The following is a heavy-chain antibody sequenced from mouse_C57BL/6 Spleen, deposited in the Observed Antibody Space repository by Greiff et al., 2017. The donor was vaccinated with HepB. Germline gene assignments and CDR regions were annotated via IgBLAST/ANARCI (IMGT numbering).Heavy chain of an antibody. CDR3: ARHEVDYYYGSSPFAY. CDR2: FYPGSGSI. Sequence: QVQLKESGAELVKPGASVKLSCKASGYTFTEYTIHWVKQRSGQGLEWIGWFYPGSGSIKYNEKFKDKATLTAYKSSSTVYMELSRLTSDDSAVYFCARHEVDYYYGSSPFAYWGQGTLVTVSA. V-gene: IGHV1-62-2*01. D-gene: IGHD1-1*01. CDR1: GYTFTEYT. J-gene: IGHJ3*01.